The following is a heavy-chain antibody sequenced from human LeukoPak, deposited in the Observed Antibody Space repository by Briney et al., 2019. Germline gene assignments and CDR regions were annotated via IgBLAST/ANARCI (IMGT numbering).Heavy chain of an antibody. CDR2: IWYDGSNK. CDR3: ARGAVADSSPLIDY. Sequence: GRSLRLSCAASGFTFSSYGMHWVRQAPGKGLEWVAVIWYDGSNKYYADSVKGRFTISRDNSKNTLYLQMNSLRAKDTAVYYCARGAVADSSPLIDYWGQGTLVTVSS. J-gene: IGHJ4*02. V-gene: IGHV3-33*01. D-gene: IGHD6-19*01. CDR1: GFTFSSYG.